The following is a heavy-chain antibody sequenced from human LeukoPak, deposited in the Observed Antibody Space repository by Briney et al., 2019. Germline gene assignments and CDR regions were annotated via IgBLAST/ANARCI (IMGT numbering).Heavy chain of an antibody. CDR3: ARLVVVPAARFDY. V-gene: IGHV5-51*01. CDR2: IYPGDSDT. CDR1: GYRFTSYW. D-gene: IGHD2-2*01. Sequence: GGSLQISCKGFGYRFTSYWIGWVRQMPGKGLEWMGIIYPGDSDTRYSPSFQGQVTISAAKSISTAYLQWSSLKASDTAMYYCARLVVVPAARFDYWGQGTLVTVSS. J-gene: IGHJ4*02.